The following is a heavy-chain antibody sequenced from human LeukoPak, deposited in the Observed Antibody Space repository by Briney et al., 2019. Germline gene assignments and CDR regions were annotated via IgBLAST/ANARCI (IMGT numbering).Heavy chain of an antibody. J-gene: IGHJ4*02. CDR1: GGSISSYY. D-gene: IGHD6-13*01. V-gene: IGHV4-59*08. CDR2: IYYSGST. CDR3: ARHVGSSSWQNFDY. Sequence: SETLSLTCTVSGGSISSYYWSWIRQPPGKGLEWIGYIYYSGSTNYNPSLKSRVTISVDTSKNQFSLKLNSVTAADTAVYYCARHVGSSSWQNFDYWGQGTLVTVSS.